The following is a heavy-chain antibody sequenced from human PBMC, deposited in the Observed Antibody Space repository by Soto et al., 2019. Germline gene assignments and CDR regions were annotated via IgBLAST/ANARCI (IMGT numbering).Heavy chain of an antibody. CDR3: ARGLGIGSNWFDP. CDR1: GYTFTNYA. D-gene: IGHD2-21*01. Sequence: GASVKVSCKASGYTFTNYAMHWVRQAPGQRLEWMGWINAGNGNTKYSQKFQGRVTMTRNTSISTAYMELSSLRSEDAAVYYCARGLGIGSNWFDPWGQGTLVTVSS. V-gene: IGHV1-3*01. CDR2: INAGNGNT. J-gene: IGHJ5*02.